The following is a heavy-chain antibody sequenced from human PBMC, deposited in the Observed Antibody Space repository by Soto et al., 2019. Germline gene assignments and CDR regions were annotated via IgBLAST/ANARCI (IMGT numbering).Heavy chain of an antibody. J-gene: IGHJ6*02. CDR1: GGTFSSYA. D-gene: IGHD3-22*01. Sequence: GASVKVSCKASGGTFSSYAISWVRQAPGQGLEWMGGIIPIFGTANYAQKFQGRVTITADESTSTAYMELSSLRSEDTAVYYCARDGAMYYYDSSGYYPYGMDVWGQGTTVTVSS. CDR3: ARDGAMYYYDSSGYYPYGMDV. V-gene: IGHV1-69*13. CDR2: IIPIFGTA.